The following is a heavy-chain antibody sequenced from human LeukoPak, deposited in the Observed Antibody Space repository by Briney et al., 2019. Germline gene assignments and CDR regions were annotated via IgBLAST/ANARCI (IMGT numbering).Heavy chain of an antibody. J-gene: IGHJ4*02. CDR2: IYYSGST. CDR3: ARRDSSGVVPRWDY. Sequence: SETLSLTCTVSGGSVSSGSYYWSWIRQPPGKGLEWIGYIYYSGSTYYNPSLKSRVTISVDTSKNQFSLKLRSVTAADTAVYYCARRDSSGVVPRWDYWGQGTLVTVSS. D-gene: IGHD6-25*01. CDR1: GGSVSSGSYY. V-gene: IGHV4-39*01.